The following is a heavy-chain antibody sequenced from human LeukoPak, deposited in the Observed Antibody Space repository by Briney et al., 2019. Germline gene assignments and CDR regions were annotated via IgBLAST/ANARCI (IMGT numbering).Heavy chain of an antibody. CDR1: GGSISSYY. CDR3: ASAAAADNWFDP. Sequence: SETLSLTCTVSGGSISSYYWSWIRQPLGKGLEWIGYIYYSGSTNYNPSLKSRVTISVDTSKIQFSLKLSSVTAADTAVYYCASAAAADNWFDPWGQGTLVTVSS. V-gene: IGHV4-59*01. D-gene: IGHD6-13*01. CDR2: IYYSGST. J-gene: IGHJ5*02.